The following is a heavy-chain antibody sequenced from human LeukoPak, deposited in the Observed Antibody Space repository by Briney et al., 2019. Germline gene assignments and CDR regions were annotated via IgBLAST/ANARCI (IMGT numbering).Heavy chain of an antibody. D-gene: IGHD6-13*01. CDR2: ISYDGSNK. Sequence: GGSLRLSCAASGFTFSSYGMHWVRQAPGKGLEWVAVISYDGSNKYYADSVKGRFTTSRDNSKNTLYLQMNSLRAEDTAVYYCAKAIGYSSSWYFDYWGQGTLVTVSS. V-gene: IGHV3-30*18. CDR3: AKAIGYSSSWYFDY. CDR1: GFTFSSYG. J-gene: IGHJ4*02.